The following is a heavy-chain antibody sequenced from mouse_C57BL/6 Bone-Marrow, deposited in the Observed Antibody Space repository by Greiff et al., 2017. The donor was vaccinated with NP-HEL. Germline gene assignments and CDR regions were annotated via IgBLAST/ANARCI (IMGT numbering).Heavy chain of an antibody. V-gene: IGHV5-6*02. J-gene: IGHJ4*01. D-gene: IGHD2-3*01. CDR1: GFTFSSYG. CDR2: ISSGGSYT. Sequence: DVKLVESGGDLVKPGGSLKLSCAASGFTFSSYGMSWVRQTPDKRLEWVATISSGGSYTYYPDSVKGRFTISRDNAKNTLYLQMSSLKSEDTAMYYGARQDRGGWTSWGQGTSVTVSS. CDR3: ARQDRGGWTS.